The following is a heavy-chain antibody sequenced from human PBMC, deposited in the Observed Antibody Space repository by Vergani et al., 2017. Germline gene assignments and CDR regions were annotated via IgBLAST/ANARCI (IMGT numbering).Heavy chain of an antibody. D-gene: IGHD2-2*02. V-gene: IGHV4-31*03. CDR2: IYYSGSI. J-gene: IGHJ4*02. Sequence: QVQLQESGPGLVKPSQTRSLLCTVSGGPISSGRYYWSWIRQHPGKGLEWIGYIYYSGSIYYNPSLQSRVTISVDTSKNQFTLKLSSVTAADTAVYYCTRGCSSTSCCTEDWGQGTLVTVSS. CDR3: TRGCSSTSCCTED. CDR1: GGPISSGRYY.